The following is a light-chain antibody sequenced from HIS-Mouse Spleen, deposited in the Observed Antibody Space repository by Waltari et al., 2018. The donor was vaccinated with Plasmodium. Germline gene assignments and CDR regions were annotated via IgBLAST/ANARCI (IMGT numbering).Light chain of an antibody. CDR2: DAS. J-gene: IGKJ2*01. CDR1: QDISNY. Sequence: DIPMTQSPSSLSASGGDRVTITCQASQDISNYLNWYQQKPGKAPKLLIYDASNLETGVPSRFSGSGSGTDFTFTISSLQPEDIATYYCQQYDNLPMYTFGQGTKLEIK. CDR3: QQYDNLPMYT. V-gene: IGKV1-33*01.